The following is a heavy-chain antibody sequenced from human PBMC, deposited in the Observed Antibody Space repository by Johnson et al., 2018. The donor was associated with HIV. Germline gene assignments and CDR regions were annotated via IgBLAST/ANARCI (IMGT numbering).Heavy chain of an antibody. CDR1: GFTVSSNY. D-gene: IGHD3-22*01. Sequence: VQLVESGGGVVQPGRSLRLSCAASGFTVSSNYMSWVRQAPGKGLEWVSLIYSGDSTYYADSVKGRFTISRDNSKNMLYLQMNSLRPEDTAVYYCAKDVGNYWPDSFDIWGQGTMVTVSS. CDR2: IYSGDST. J-gene: IGHJ3*02. V-gene: IGHV3-66*02. CDR3: AKDVGNYWPDSFDI.